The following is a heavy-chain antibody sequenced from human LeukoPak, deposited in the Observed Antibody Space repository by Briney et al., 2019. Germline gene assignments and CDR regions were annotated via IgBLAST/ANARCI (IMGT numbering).Heavy chain of an antibody. Sequence: ASVKVSCKASGGTFSSYAISWVRQAPGQGLEWMGRIIPIFGIANYAQKFQGRVTITADISTSTAYMELSSLRSEDTAVYYCARTTPRGLQNDYWGQGTLVTVSS. CDR3: ARTTPRGLQNDY. CDR1: GGTFSSYA. J-gene: IGHJ4*02. D-gene: IGHD4-17*01. V-gene: IGHV1-69*04. CDR2: IIPIFGIA.